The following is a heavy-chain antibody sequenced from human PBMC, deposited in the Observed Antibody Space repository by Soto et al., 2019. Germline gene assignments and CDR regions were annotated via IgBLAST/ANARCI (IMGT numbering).Heavy chain of an antibody. Sequence: PGGSLRLSCVASALTVSHNYMAWVRQAPEMGLEWVSILYTEGTTYYADSVKGRVTISRDSSKNTLFLQMDSLRAEDTAVYYCVRPRPSGENYGMDVWGQGTTVTVSS. V-gene: IGHV3-53*01. CDR2: LYTEGTT. J-gene: IGHJ6*02. CDR1: ALTVSHNY. D-gene: IGHD3-16*01. CDR3: VRPRPSGENYGMDV.